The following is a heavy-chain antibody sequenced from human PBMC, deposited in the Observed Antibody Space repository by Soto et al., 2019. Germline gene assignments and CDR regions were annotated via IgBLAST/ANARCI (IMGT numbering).Heavy chain of an antibody. Sequence: QVQLQESGPGLVKPSQTLSLTCTVSGGSISSGDYYWSWIRQPPGKGLEWIGYIYYSGRTYYNPSLKSLVTISIDTSKTHSSPRLSSLTAADTAVYYCARTPFDLWFGELLAFDYWGQGTLVTVSS. D-gene: IGHD3-10*01. J-gene: IGHJ4*02. V-gene: IGHV4-30-4*01. CDR1: GGSISSGDYY. CDR2: IYYSGRT. CDR3: ARTPFDLWFGELLAFDY.